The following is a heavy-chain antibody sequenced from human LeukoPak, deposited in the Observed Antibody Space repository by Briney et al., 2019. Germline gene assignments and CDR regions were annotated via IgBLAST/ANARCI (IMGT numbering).Heavy chain of an antibody. V-gene: IGHV1-69*13. J-gene: IGHJ6*03. D-gene: IGHD3-16*01. CDR1: GGTFSSYA. Sequence: ASVKVSCKASGGTFSSYAISWVRQAPGQGLEWMGGIIPIFGTANYAQKFQGRVTITADESTRTAYMELSSLRSEDTAVYFCARDRGGLTRYYMDVWGKGTTVTVSS. CDR3: ARDRGGLTRYYMDV. CDR2: IIPIFGTA.